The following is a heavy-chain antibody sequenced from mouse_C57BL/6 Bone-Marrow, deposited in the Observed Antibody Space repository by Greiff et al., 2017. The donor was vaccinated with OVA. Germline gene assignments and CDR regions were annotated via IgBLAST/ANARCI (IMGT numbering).Heavy chain of an antibody. V-gene: IGHV1-85*01. CDR2: IYPRDGST. J-gene: IGHJ2*01. CDR3: ASEATTVVADY. CDR1: GYTFTSYD. D-gene: IGHD1-1*01. Sequence: QVHVKQSGPELVKPGASVKLSCKASGYTFTSYDINWVKQRPGQGLEWIGWIYPRDGSTKYNEKFKGKATLTVDTSSSTAYMELHSLTSEDSAVYFCASEATTVVADYWGQGTTLTVSS.